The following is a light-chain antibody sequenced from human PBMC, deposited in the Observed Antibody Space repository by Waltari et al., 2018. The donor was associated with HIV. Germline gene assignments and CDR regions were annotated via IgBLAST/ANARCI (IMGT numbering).Light chain of an antibody. Sequence: SYVLSQPPSLPVALGQPAGITLWGKTIGPLGGQWYRQKPGQAPVLVVYDDSDRPSGIPERFSGSNSGNAATLTISKVEVGDEADYFCQVCDSTSDHLWVFGGGSRLTVL. CDR1: TIGPLG. CDR3: QVCDSTSDHLWV. CDR2: DDS. J-gene: IGLJ3*02. V-gene: IGLV3-21*02.